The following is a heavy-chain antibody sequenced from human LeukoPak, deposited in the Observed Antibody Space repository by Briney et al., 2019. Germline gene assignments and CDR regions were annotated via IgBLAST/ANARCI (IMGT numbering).Heavy chain of an antibody. CDR1: GFTFSSYD. CDR2: IGTAGYT. Sequence: PGRSLRLSCAASGFTFSSYDMHWVRQATGKGLEWVSSIGTAGYTYYPGSVKGRFTISRENAKNSLYLQMNSLRAGDTAVYYCARATSYCSSTSCYYYYGMDVWGQGTTVTVSS. V-gene: IGHV3-13*01. J-gene: IGHJ6*02. CDR3: ARATSYCSSTSCYYYYGMDV. D-gene: IGHD2-2*01.